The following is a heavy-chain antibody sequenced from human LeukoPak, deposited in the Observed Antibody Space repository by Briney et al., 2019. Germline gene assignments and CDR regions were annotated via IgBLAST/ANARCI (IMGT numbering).Heavy chain of an antibody. Sequence: PGRSLRLSCAASGFTFSNYGMHWVRQAPGKGLEWVAVISYDGSNKYYADSVKGRFTISRDNSKNTLYLQMNSLRAEDTAVYYCAKVGSSGYYSPYYYYYYMDVWGKGTTVTIS. D-gene: IGHD3-22*01. J-gene: IGHJ6*03. CDR1: GFTFSNYG. V-gene: IGHV3-30*18. CDR3: AKVGSSGYYSPYYYYYYMDV. CDR2: ISYDGSNK.